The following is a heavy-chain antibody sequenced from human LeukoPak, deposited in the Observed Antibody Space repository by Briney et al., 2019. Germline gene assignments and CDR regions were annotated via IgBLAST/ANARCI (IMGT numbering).Heavy chain of an antibody. CDR1: GFTFSNYA. D-gene: IGHD2-2*01. CDR2: ISGSGGST. V-gene: IGHV3-23*01. J-gene: IGHJ4*02. CDR3: AKVWRVDCSSTSCYLGRHLGNFDY. Sequence: PGGSLRLSCAASGFTFSNYAMSWVRQAPGKGLEWVSAISGSGGSTYYADSVKGRFTISRDNSKHTLYLQMNSLRAEDTAVYYCAKVWRVDCSSTSCYLGRHLGNFDYWGQGTLVTVSS.